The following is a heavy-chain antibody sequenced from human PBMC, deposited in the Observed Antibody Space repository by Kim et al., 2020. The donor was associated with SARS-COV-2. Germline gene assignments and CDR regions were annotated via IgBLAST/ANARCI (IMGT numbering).Heavy chain of an antibody. CDR1: GYTFTSYA. J-gene: IGHJ5*02. CDR3: ARGLYSSSDNDWFDP. V-gene: IGHV1-3*01. CDR2: INAGNGNT. Sequence: ASVNVSCKASGYTFTSYAMHWVRQAPGQRLEWMGWINAGNGNTKYSQKFQGRVTITRDTSASTAYMELSSLRSEDTAVYYCARGLYSSSDNDWFDPWGQGTLVTVSS. D-gene: IGHD6-13*01.